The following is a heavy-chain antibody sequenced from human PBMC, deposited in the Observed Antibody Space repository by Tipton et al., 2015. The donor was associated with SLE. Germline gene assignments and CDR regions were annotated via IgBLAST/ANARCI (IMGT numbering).Heavy chain of an antibody. CDR2: IYTSGDT. Sequence: TLSLTCTVSGGSITSGSYYWSWIRQPAEKGLEWLGHIYTSGDTNYNPSLKSRVTISVDKSQNQFSLKLSSVTAADTAVYYCARSDGGYWGQGTLVTVSS. J-gene: IGHJ4*02. V-gene: IGHV4-61*09. CDR3: ARSDGGY. CDR1: GGSITSGSYY. D-gene: IGHD3-16*01.